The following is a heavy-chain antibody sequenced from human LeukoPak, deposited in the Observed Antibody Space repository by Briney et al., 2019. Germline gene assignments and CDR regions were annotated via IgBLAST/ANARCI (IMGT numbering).Heavy chain of an antibody. J-gene: IGHJ5*02. V-gene: IGHV1-2*06. Sequence: ASVKVSCKASGYTFTGYYMHWGRQAPGQGLEWMGRINPNSGGTNYEQKFQGRVTMTRDTSISTAYMELSRLRSDDTAVYYCARAGSARSSNWFDPWGQGTLVTVSS. CDR1: GYTFTGYY. CDR3: ARAGSARSSNWFDP. D-gene: IGHD3-10*01. CDR2: INPNSGGT.